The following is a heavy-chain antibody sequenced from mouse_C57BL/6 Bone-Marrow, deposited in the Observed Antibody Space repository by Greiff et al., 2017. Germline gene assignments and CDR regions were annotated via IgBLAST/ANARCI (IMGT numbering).Heavy chain of an antibody. CDR2: IYPRDGST. CDR3: ASDDGYYVWVAY. CDR1: GYNFTDHT. J-gene: IGHJ3*01. Sequence: QVQLQQSDAELVKPGASVKISCKVSGYNFTDHTIHWLKQRPEQGLEWIGYIYPRDGSTTYNAKFKGKATMTADKASSTAYMQLNSLTSEASAVYFCASDDGYYVWVAYWGQGTLVTVSA. V-gene: IGHV1-78*01. D-gene: IGHD2-3*01.